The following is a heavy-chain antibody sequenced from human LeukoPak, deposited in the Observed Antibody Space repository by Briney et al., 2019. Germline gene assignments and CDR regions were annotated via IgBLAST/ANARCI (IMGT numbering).Heavy chain of an antibody. CDR1: VLTFSSYA. CDR2: ISGSGGST. CDR3: AKVGSSSWFDY. J-gene: IGHJ4*02. D-gene: IGHD6-13*01. V-gene: IGHV3-23*01. Sequence: PVGSPRLSCAASVLTFSSYAMSSVPQAPGNGVKWVSAISGSGGSTYYADSVKGRFTISRDNSKNTLYLQMNSLRAEDTAVYYCAKVGSSSWFDYWGQGTLVTVSS.